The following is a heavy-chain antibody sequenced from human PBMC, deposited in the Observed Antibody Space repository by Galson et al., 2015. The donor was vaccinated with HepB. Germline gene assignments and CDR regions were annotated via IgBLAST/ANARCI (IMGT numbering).Heavy chain of an antibody. D-gene: IGHD2-8*01. Sequence: SLRLSCATSGFTFNSYGMHWVRQAPDKGLEWVAVIWYDGSNKYYADSVKGRFTISRDNSKNTLYLQMNSLRAEDTALYYCARDPSNYYFDYWGQGTLVTVSS. CDR1: GFTFNSYG. CDR3: ARDPSNYYFDY. V-gene: IGHV3-33*01. CDR2: IWYDGSNK. J-gene: IGHJ4*02.